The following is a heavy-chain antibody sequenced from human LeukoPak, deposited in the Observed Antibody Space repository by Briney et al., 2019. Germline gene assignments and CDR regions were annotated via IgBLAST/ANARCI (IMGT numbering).Heavy chain of an antibody. CDR2: INPNSGGT. V-gene: IGHV1-2*02. D-gene: IGHD3-3*01. CDR3: AREVTIFGAYYFDY. CDR1: GYTFTGYY. Sequence: ASVKVSCKASGYTFTGYYMHWVRQAPGQGLEWMGWINPNSGGTNYAQKFQGRVTMTRDTSISTTYMELSRLRSDDTAVYYCAREVTIFGAYYFDYWGQGTLVTVSS. J-gene: IGHJ4*02.